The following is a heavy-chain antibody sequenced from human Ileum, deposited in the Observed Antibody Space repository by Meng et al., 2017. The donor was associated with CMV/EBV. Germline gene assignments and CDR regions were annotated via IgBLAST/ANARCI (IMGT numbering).Heavy chain of an antibody. Sequence: GGSLRLSCLASGFTSGYYAMTWVRQAPGKGPEWVGSIRSKVNNGTTEYSASVRGRFTIERDDSKSIAYLQRNSLKTEDADVYYCDREDPRVKSWLRALSNWGQGTLVTVSS. CDR3: DREDPRVKSWLRALSN. D-gene: IGHD5-18*01. J-gene: IGHJ4*02. CDR1: GFTSGYYA. CDR2: IRSKVNNGTT. V-gene: IGHV3-49*04.